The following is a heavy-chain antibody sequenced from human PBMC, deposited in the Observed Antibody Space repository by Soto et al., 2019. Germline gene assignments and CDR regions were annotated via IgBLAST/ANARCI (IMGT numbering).Heavy chain of an antibody. V-gene: IGHV3-33*01. CDR3: GCGPCSGGSCYTPRVVYV. CDR1: GFTFNSYG. J-gene: IGHJ6*02. Sequence: GGSLRLSCAASGFTFNSYGMHWVRQAPGKGLEWVAVICYDGSNKYYADSVKGRFTISSDNSKNTLYLQMNSLRAEDTAVYYCGCGPCSGGSCYTPRVVYVRGQGTTGTV. CDR2: ICYDGSNK. D-gene: IGHD2-15*01.